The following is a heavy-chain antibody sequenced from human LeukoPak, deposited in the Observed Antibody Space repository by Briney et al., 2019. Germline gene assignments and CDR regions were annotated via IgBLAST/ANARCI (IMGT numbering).Heavy chain of an antibody. J-gene: IGHJ6*02. Sequence: GASVTVSCKASGYTFTSYGISWVRQAPGQGLEWMGWISAYNGNTNYAQKLQGRVTMTTDTSTATAYMELRSLRSDDTAVYYCARGEVVVVPAATNYYYYGMDVWGQGTTVTVSS. CDR2: ISAYNGNT. CDR1: GYTFTSYG. V-gene: IGHV1-18*01. CDR3: ARGEVVVVPAATNYYYYGMDV. D-gene: IGHD2-2*01.